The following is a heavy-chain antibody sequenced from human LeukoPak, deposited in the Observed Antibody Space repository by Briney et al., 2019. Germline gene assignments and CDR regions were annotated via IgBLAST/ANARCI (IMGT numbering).Heavy chain of an antibody. J-gene: IGHJ4*02. D-gene: IGHD4-23*01. CDR3: TTGEAVVTSFDY. CDR2: IKSKTDGGTT. V-gene: IGHV3-15*01. CDR1: GFTFSNAW. Sequence: GGSLRLSCAASGFTFSNAWMSWVRQAPGKGLEWVGRIKSKTDGGTTDYAAPVKGRFTISRDDSKNTLYLQMNSLKTEDTAVYYCTTGEAVVTSFDYWGQGTLVTVSS.